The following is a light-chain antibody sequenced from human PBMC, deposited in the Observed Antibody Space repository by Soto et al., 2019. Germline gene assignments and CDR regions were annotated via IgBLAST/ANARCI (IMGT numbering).Light chain of an antibody. CDR2: DAS. V-gene: IGKV3-20*01. CDR3: QHYGDSPGFT. J-gene: IGKJ3*01. Sequence: EIVLTQSPGTLSLSPGERATLSCRASQSVGSSYLAWYQQKPGQAPRLLIFDASTRATGIPDRFSGSGSGTDFTLTISRLEPEDFAVYYCQHYGDSPGFTFGPGTKWIS. CDR1: QSVGSSY.